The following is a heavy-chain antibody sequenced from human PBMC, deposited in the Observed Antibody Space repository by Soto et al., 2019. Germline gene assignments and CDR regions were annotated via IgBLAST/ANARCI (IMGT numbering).Heavy chain of an antibody. Sequence: SETLSLTCNVSGGSIDRSNYYWDWLRQPPGKGLEWIGTTYYNGNAYYNPSLKSRVSMSVDTSKNQFSLKLSSVTAADTAVYYCAAGGGLPRYYWGQGTLVTVSS. CDR1: GGSIDRSNYY. J-gene: IGHJ4*02. D-gene: IGHD5-12*01. CDR2: TYYNGNA. V-gene: IGHV4-39*07. CDR3: AAGGGLPRYY.